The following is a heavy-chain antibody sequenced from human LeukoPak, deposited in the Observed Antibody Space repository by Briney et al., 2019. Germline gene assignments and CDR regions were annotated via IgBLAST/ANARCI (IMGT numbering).Heavy chain of an antibody. J-gene: IGHJ4*02. V-gene: IGHV4-59*08. D-gene: IGHD3-10*02. CDR2: IYSSGST. CDR1: GDSISNYY. Sequence: PSETLSLTCTVSGDSISNYYWSWIRQPPGKGLEWIGYIYSSGSTNYNPSLKSRVTISIDTSKNQFSLKLSSVTAADTAVYYCARRRTMFGYFAGEFDYWGQGTLVTVSS. CDR3: ARRRTMFGYFAGEFDY.